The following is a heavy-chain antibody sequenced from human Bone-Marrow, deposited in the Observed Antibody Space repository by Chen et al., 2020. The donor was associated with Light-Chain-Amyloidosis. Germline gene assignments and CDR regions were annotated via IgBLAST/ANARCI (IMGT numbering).Heavy chain of an antibody. J-gene: IGHJ4*02. CDR2: VKTDGNTT. V-gene: IGHV3-74*03. CDR1: GFTFSNYW. CDR3: TRDLDWLLFDY. D-gene: IGHD3-9*01. Sequence: EVQLVESGGGLVQPGGSLRLSCEDSGFTFSNYWMRWVRQAPGQGLVWVARVKTDGNTTAYADSVKGRFTISRDNAKNTLYLQMNSLRAEDTAVYYCTRDLDWLLFDYWGQGALVTVSA.